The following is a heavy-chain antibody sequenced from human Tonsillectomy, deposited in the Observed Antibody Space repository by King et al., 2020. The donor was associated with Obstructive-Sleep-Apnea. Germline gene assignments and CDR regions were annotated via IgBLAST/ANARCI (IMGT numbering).Heavy chain of an antibody. D-gene: IGHD5-18*01. CDR3: AKHSGYISLDY. V-gene: IGHV3-23*04. CDR2: ISGSGGNI. J-gene: IGHJ4*02. CDR1: GFTFSNFG. Sequence: VQLVESGGGLVQPGKSLRLSCAASGFTFSNFGMTWVRQVPGRGLEWVASISGSGGNIDYADSVRGRFTISRDNSKKTVYLQVNGLRAEDTALYYCAKHSGYISLDYWGQGTLVTVSS.